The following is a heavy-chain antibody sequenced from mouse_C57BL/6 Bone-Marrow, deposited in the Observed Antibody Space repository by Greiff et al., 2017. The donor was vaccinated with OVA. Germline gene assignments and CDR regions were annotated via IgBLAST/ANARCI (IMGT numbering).Heavy chain of an antibody. D-gene: IGHD1-1*01. Sequence: QVQLQQPGAELVKPGASVKMSCKASGYTFTSYWITWVKQRPGQGLEWIGDIYPGSGRTNYNEKFKSKSTLTVDTSSRTAYMQLSSLTSEDSAVYYCARSGNTTGERDLAMDDWGQGTTVTVSS. V-gene: IGHV1-55*01. CDR1: GYTFTSYW. CDR2: IYPGSGRT. CDR3: ARSGNTTGERDLAMDD. J-gene: IGHJ4*01.